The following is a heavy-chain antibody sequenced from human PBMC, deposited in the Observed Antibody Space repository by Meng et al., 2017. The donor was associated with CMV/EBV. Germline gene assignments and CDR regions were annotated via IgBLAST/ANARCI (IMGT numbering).Heavy chain of an antibody. CDR2: IDWDDDK. CDR3: AKEVVRGENWFDP. D-gene: IGHD3-10*01. Sequence: SGPTLVKPTQTLTLTRTFSGFSLSTSGMRVSWIRQPPGKALEWLARIDWDDDKFYSTSLKTRLTISKDTSKNQVVLTMTNMDPVDTATYYCAKEVVRGENWFDPWGQGTLVTVSS. CDR1: GFSLSTSGMR. J-gene: IGHJ5*02. V-gene: IGHV2-70D*14.